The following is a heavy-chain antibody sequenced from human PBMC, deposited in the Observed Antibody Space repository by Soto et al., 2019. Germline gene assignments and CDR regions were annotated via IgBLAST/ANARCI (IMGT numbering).Heavy chain of an antibody. CDR3: ARDVESGSSQYYYYYYGMDV. CDR2: ISYDGSNK. V-gene: IGHV3-30-3*01. D-gene: IGHD1-26*01. CDR1: GFTFSSYA. Sequence: GVSLRLSCAASGFTFSSYAMYWVRQAPGKGLEWVAVISYDGSNKYYADSVKGRFTISRDNSKNTLYLQMNSLRAEDTAVYYCARDVESGSSQYYYYYYGMDVWGQGTTVTVS. J-gene: IGHJ6*02.